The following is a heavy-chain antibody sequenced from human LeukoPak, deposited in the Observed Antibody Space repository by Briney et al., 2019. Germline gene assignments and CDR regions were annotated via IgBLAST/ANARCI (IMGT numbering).Heavy chain of an antibody. D-gene: IGHD3-10*01. CDR3: ARHRLKTAGKNAFDI. Sequence: GESLKISCKGSGYSFTSYWIGWVRQMPGKGLEWMGIIYPGDSDTRYSPSFQGQVTISADKSISTAYLQWSSLKASDTAMYYCARHRLKTAGKNAFDIWGQGTMVTVSS. V-gene: IGHV5-51*01. CDR1: GYSFTSYW. CDR2: IYPGDSDT. J-gene: IGHJ3*02.